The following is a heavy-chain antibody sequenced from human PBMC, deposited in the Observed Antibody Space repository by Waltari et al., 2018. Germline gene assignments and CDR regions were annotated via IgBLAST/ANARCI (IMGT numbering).Heavy chain of an antibody. CDR1: GYSISSGYY. CDR3: ARDSSGSSGGNFDY. CDR2: SYHSGST. Sequence: QVQLQESGPGLVKPSETLSLTCTVSGYSISSGYYWGWIRQPPGKGLEWIGSSYHSGSTYYNPSLKSRVTISVDTSKNQFSLKLSSVTAADTAVYYCARDSSGSSGGNFDYWGQGTLVTVSS. D-gene: IGHD6-6*01. J-gene: IGHJ4*02. V-gene: IGHV4-38-2*02.